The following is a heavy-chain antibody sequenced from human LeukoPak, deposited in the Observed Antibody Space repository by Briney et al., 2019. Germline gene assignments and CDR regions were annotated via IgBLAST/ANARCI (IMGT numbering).Heavy chain of an antibody. CDR2: IRSDGSYE. D-gene: IGHD1-26*01. CDR3: AKDEVYVGATYFDY. Sequence: GGSLRLPCAASGFTFSHYGMHWVRQAPGKGLEWLAFIRSDGSYEYYADSVKGRFTISRDNSKNTLYLQMNSLRHEDTAVYYCAKDEVYVGATYFDYWGQGTLVTVSS. V-gene: IGHV3-30*02. J-gene: IGHJ4*02. CDR1: GFTFSHYG.